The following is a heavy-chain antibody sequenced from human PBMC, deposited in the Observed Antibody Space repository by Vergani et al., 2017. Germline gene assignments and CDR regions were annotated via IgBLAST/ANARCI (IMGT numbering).Heavy chain of an antibody. J-gene: IGHJ4*02. D-gene: IGHD3-9*01. V-gene: IGHV1-46*03. CDR1: GYTFSNYY. CDR2: INPSGGHT. CDR3: ARGDYGILTGYRY. Sequence: QVQVVQSGAEVKKSGASVKVSYKTSGYTFSNYYMHWVRQAPGRGLEWMGIINPSGGHTNYAQKFQGRVTMTRDTSTSTVYMELSSLRSEDTAIYYCARGDYGILTGYRYWGQGTLVTVSA.